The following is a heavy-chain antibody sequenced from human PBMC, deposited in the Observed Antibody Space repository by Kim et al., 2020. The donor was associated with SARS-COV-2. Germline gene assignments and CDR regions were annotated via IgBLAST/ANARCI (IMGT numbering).Heavy chain of an antibody. D-gene: IGHD2-21*01. V-gene: IGHV4-39*01. Sequence: SETLSLTCTVSGGSISSSSYYWGWIRQPPGKGLEWIGSIYYSGSTYYNPSLKSRVTISVDTSKNQFSLKLSSVTAADTAVYYCATIVVVIATNLLDYWGQGTLVTVSS. J-gene: IGHJ4*02. CDR2: IYYSGST. CDR1: GGSISSSSYY. CDR3: ATIVVVIATNLLDY.